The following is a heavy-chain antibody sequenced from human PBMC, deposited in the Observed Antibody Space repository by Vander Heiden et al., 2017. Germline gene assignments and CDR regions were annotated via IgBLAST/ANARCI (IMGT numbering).Heavy chain of an antibody. CDR2: ISYDGSNK. CDR1: GFTFSSYA. D-gene: IGHD2-21*02. Sequence: QVQLVESGGGVVQPGRSLRLSCAASGFTFSSYAMHWVRQAPGKGLEWVAVISYDGSNKYYADSVKGRFTISRDNSKNTLYLQMNSLRAEDTAVYYCARAEVVVVTVIDYWGQGTLVTVSS. CDR3: ARAEVVVVTVIDY. J-gene: IGHJ4*02. V-gene: IGHV3-30*01.